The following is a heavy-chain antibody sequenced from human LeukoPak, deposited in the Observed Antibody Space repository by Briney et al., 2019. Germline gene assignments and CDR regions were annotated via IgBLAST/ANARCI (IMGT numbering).Heavy chain of an antibody. CDR3: ARSDSSGYRSWFDP. CDR2: IYYSGST. CDR1: GGSISSYY. Sequence: PSETLSLTCTVSGGSISSYYWSWIRQPPGKGLEWIGYIYYSGSTNCNPSLKSRVTISVDTSKNQFSLKLSSVTAADTAVYYCARSDSSGYRSWFDPWGQGTLVTVSS. J-gene: IGHJ5*02. V-gene: IGHV4-59*01. D-gene: IGHD3-22*01.